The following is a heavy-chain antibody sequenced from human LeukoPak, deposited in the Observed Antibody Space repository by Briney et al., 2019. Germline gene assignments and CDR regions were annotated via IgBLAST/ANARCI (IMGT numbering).Heavy chain of an antibody. D-gene: IGHD6-13*01. Sequence: GGSLRLSCAASGFTFSSYWMHWVRQAPGKGLVWVSRINSDGGSTSYADSVKGRFTISRDNAKNTLYLQMNSLRAEDTAVYYCATGIAAAGHDYWGQGTLVTVSS. J-gene: IGHJ4*02. V-gene: IGHV3-74*01. CDR3: ATGIAAAGHDY. CDR2: INSDGGST. CDR1: GFTFSSYW.